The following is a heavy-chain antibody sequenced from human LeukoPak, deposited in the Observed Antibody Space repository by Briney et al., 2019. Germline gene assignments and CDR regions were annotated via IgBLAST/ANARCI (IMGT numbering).Heavy chain of an antibody. CDR2: VNQDGTEK. Sequence: GGSLRLSCAASGFTFNKYWMTWVRQAPGKGLEWVANVNQDGTEKYYVDSVKGRFNISRDNAKNSLYLHMNSLRAEDTAVYYCAREGGLLVDTAKGSPYYYYGMDVWGQGTTVTVSS. D-gene: IGHD5-18*01. V-gene: IGHV3-7*01. CDR1: GFTFNKYW. J-gene: IGHJ6*02. CDR3: AREGGLLVDTAKGSPYYYYGMDV.